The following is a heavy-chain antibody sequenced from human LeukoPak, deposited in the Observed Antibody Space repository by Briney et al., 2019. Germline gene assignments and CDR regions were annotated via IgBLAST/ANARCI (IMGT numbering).Heavy chain of an antibody. CDR3: ARDSCTNGVCYLDY. Sequence: ASVKVSCKASGYTFTSYGISWVRQAPGQGLEWMGWISAYNGNTNYAQKLQGRVTMTTDTSTSTAYMELRSLGSDDTAVYYCARDSCTNGVCYLDYWGQGTLVTVSS. J-gene: IGHJ4*02. CDR1: GYTFTSYG. D-gene: IGHD2-8*01. CDR2: ISAYNGNT. V-gene: IGHV1-18*01.